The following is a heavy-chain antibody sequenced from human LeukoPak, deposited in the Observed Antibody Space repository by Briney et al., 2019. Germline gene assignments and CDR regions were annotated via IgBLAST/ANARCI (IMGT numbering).Heavy chain of an antibody. D-gene: IGHD5-12*01. CDR2: IYPGDSDT. CDR3: ARKRIVATTYFDY. V-gene: IGHV5-51*01. CDR1: GYSFTNYR. Sequence: GESLKISCKGSGYSFTNYRIAWVRQTPGKGLEWMGIIYPGDSDTTYSPSFQGQVTISVDKSISTAYLQWSSLKASDTAMYYCARKRIVATTYFDYWGQGTLVTVSS. J-gene: IGHJ4*02.